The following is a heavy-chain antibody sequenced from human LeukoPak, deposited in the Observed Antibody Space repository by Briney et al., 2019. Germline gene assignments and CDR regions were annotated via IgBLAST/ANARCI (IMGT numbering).Heavy chain of an antibody. D-gene: IGHD6-19*01. CDR3: TQATQWLAFAS. J-gene: IGHJ4*02. V-gene: IGHV4-59*11. Sequence: SETLSLTCTVSGGSISSHFWSWIRQPPGKGLEWIAHIYISGTTNYNPSLKSGVTISVDTSKNQLSLQLTTVTAADTAVYYSTQATQWLAFASSGRGTLVTVSS. CDR1: GGSISSHF. CDR2: IYISGTT.